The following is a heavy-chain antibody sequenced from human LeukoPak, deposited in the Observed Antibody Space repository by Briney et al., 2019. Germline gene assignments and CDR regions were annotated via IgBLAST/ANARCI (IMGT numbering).Heavy chain of an antibody. Sequence: GGSLRLSCAASGFTFSSYGMHWVRQAPGQGLEWVGVISYDGSNKYYANSVKGRFTISKDNSKNTQYLQMTGLRAEDTAGYYCAKDPRVRAFQLSSGSYYKIWGQGTMVTVSS. CDR2: ISYDGSNK. CDR1: GFTFSSYG. D-gene: IGHD3-10*01. J-gene: IGHJ3*02. CDR3: AKDPRVRAFQLSSGSYYKI. V-gene: IGHV3-30*18.